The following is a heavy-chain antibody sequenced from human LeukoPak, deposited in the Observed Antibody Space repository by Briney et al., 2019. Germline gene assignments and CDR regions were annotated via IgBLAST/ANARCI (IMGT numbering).Heavy chain of an antibody. Sequence: ASVKVSCKASGYTFTGYYIHWVRQAPGKGLEWMGGFVPEDDETIYAQSFQGRVTMTEDTSTDTAYMELSSLRSEDTAMYYCATIAPGDLFDSWGQGTLVTVSS. D-gene: IGHD7-27*01. CDR2: FVPEDDET. V-gene: IGHV1-24*01. CDR1: GYTFTGYY. J-gene: IGHJ4*02. CDR3: ATIAPGDLFDS.